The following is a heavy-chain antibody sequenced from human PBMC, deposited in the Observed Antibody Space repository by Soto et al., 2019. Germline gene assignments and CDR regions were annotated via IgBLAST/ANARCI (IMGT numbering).Heavy chain of an antibody. Sequence: GGSLRLSCAASGFTFDDYGMSWVRQAPGKGLEWVSGINWNGGSTGYADSVKGRFTISRDNAKNSLYLQMNSLRAEDTALYYCARGHDYYGSGSYYTTYFDYWGQGTLVTVSS. D-gene: IGHD3-10*01. CDR3: ARGHDYYGSGSYYTTYFDY. V-gene: IGHV3-20*04. J-gene: IGHJ4*02. CDR2: INWNGGST. CDR1: GFTFDDYG.